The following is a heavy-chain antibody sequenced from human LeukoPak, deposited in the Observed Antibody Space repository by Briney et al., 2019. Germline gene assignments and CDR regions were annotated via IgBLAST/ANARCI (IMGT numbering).Heavy chain of an antibody. J-gene: IGHJ4*02. CDR1: GYTFTSYA. D-gene: IGHD5-12*01. Sequence: ASVKVSCKASGYTFTSYAMNWVRQAPGQGLEWMGWINTNTGNPTYAQGFTGRFVFSLDTTVSTAYLQISSLEAEDTAVYYCAPGPIGYPSNYWGQGTLVTVSS. V-gene: IGHV7-4-1*02. CDR2: INTNTGNP. CDR3: APGPIGYPSNY.